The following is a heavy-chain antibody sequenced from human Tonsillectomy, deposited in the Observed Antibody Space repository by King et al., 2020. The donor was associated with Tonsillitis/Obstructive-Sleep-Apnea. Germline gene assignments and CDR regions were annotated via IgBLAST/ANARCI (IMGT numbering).Heavy chain of an antibody. CDR3: ARQRRGGWYAFDI. CDR1: GGSISSSSYY. CDR2: IYYSGST. J-gene: IGHJ3*02. V-gene: IGHV4-39*01. Sequence: LQLQESGPGLVKPSETLSLTCTVSGGSISSSSYYWGWIRQPPGKGLEWIGSIYYSGSTYYNPSLKSRVTISVDTSKNQFSLKLSSVTAADTAVYYCARQRRGGWYAFDIWGQGTMVTVSS. D-gene: IGHD3-16*01.